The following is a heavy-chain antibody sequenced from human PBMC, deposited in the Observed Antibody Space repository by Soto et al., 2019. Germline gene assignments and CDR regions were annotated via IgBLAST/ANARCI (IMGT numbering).Heavy chain of an antibody. D-gene: IGHD6-13*01. J-gene: IGHJ4*02. CDR1: GFSFSDYE. CDR2: ISSGGSTI. V-gene: IGHV3-48*03. CDR3: ARDRAAGGY. Sequence: EVQLVESGGGLAQPGGFLRLSCVASGFSFSDYEMNWVRQAPGKGLEWVAYISSGGSTIHYADSVRGRFTVSRDNARKSLYLQMNTLSVGDTALYYCARDRAAGGYWGQGTLVTVSS.